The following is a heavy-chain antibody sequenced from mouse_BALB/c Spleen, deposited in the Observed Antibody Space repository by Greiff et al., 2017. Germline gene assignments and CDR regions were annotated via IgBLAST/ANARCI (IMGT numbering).Heavy chain of an antibody. Sequence: QVQLQQSGPGLVAPSQSLSITCTVSGFSLTGYGVNWVRQPPGKGLEWLGMIWGDGSTDYNSALKSRLSISKDNSKSQVFLKMNSLQTDDTARYYCARDLGLLRHYYAMDYWGQGTSVTVSS. J-gene: IGHJ4*01. V-gene: IGHV2-6-7*01. D-gene: IGHD1-1*01. CDR2: IWGDGST. CDR1: GFSLTGYG. CDR3: ARDLGLLRHYYAMDY.